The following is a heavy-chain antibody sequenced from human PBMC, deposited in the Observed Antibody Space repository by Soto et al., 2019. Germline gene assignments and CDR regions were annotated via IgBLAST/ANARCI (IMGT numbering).Heavy chain of an antibody. J-gene: IGHJ5*02. D-gene: IGHD3-10*01. CDR2: IIPIFGTA. CDR1: GGTFSSYA. V-gene: IGHV1-69*01. CDR3: ASRTVLLNFDP. Sequence: QVQLVQSGAEVKKPGSSVKVSCTASGGTFSSYAISWVRQAPGQGLEWMGGIIPIFGTANYEQKFQGRVTITADESTSTAYMELSSLRSEDMAVYFFASRTVLLNFDPWGQGTLVTVSS.